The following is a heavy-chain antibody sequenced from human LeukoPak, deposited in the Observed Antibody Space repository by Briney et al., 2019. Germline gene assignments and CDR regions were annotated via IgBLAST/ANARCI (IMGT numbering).Heavy chain of an antibody. CDR3: ARDRVDTAMAYYYYGMDV. D-gene: IGHD5-18*01. CDR1: GGSISSGGYY. V-gene: IGHV4-31*03. CDR2: IYYSGST. J-gene: IGHJ6*02. Sequence: TLSLTCTVSGGSISSGGYYWSWIRQHPGKGLEWIGYIYYSGSTYYNPSLKSRVTISVDTSKNQFSLKLSSVTAADTAVYYCARDRVDTAMAYYYYGMDVWGQGTTVTVSS.